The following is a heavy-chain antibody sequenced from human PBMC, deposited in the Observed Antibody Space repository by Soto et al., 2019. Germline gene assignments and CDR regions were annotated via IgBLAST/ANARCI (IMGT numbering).Heavy chain of an antibody. CDR3: ARSGGLDRDFNY. CDR2: IIPMFDTP. J-gene: IGHJ4*02. D-gene: IGHD2-15*01. V-gene: IGHV1-69*12. CDR1: GGTFSSDS. Sequence: QVQLVQSGAEVKKPGSSVKVSCKASGGTFSSDSFSWVRQAPGEGLGWMGGIIPMFDTPIYAQKFQDRVTITADETTSAAYMEPSSLRSGDTGVYYCARSGGLDRDFNYWGQGSLVTVSS.